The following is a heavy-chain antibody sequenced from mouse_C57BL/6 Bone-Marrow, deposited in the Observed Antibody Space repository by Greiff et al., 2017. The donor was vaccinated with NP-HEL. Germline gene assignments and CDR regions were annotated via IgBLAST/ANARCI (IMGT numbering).Heavy chain of an antibody. Sequence: EVKLMESGGDLVKPGGSLKLSCAASGFTFSSYGMSWVRQTPDKRLEWVATISTGGSYTYYPDSVKGRFTISRDNAKNTLYLQMSSLKSEDTAMYYCARYYYSNYFDYGGQGTTLTVSS. D-gene: IGHD2-5*01. CDR1: GFTFSSYG. V-gene: IGHV5-6*01. J-gene: IGHJ2*01. CDR3: ARYYYSNYFDY. CDR2: ISTGGSYT.